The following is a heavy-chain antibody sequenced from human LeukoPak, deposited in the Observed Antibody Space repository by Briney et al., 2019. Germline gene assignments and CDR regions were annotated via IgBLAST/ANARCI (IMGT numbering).Heavy chain of an antibody. Sequence: ESGPTLVKPTQTLTLTCTFSGFSLSTSGVGVGWIRQPSGKALEWLALIYWDDDKRYSPSLKSRLTITKDTSKSQVVLTMTNMDPVDTATYYCATMVRGVPLFDYWGQGTLVTVSS. CDR2: IYWDDDK. J-gene: IGHJ4*02. CDR1: GFSLSTSGVG. V-gene: IGHV2-5*02. D-gene: IGHD3-10*01. CDR3: ATMVRGVPLFDY.